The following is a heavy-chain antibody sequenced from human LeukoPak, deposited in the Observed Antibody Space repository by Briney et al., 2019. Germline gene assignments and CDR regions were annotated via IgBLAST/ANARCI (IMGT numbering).Heavy chain of an antibody. CDR1: GYTFTGYY. CDR3: ATYSGSYSSDFDY. Sequence: ASVKVSCKASGYTFTGYYMHWVRPAPGQGLEWMGWINPNSGGTNYAQKFQGRFTMTRDTSISTAYMELSRLRSDDTAVYYCATYSGSYSSDFDYWGQGTLVTVSS. J-gene: IGHJ4*02. D-gene: IGHD1-26*01. CDR2: INPNSGGT. V-gene: IGHV1-2*02.